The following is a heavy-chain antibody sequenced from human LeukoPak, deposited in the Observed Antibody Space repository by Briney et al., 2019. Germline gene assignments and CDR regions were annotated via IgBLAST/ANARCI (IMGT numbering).Heavy chain of an antibody. D-gene: IGHD1-26*01. CDR1: GFSFSNAW. V-gene: IGHV3-15*01. J-gene: IGHJ6*02. CDR2: IKSKIDGGTT. CDR3: TTPRGGSAFYSYFGLDV. Sequence: GRSLRLSCAASGFSFSNAWMNWVRQAPGKGLEWLGRIKSKIDGGTTDYAAPVKGRFTISRDDSKDTLHLQINDLKTEDTAVYFCTTPRGGSAFYSYFGLDVWGPGTTVTVSS.